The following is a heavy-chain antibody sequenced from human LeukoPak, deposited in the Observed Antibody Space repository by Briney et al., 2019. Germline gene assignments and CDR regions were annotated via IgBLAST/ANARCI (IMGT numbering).Heavy chain of an antibody. J-gene: IGHJ4*02. D-gene: IGHD6-13*01. Sequence: ASVKVSCKASGYTFTSYDINWARQATGQGLEWMGWMNPNSGNTGYAQKFQGRVTMTRNTSISTAYMELSSLRSEDTAVYYCARSIETLTYSSSWYFPVDYWGQGTLVTVSS. V-gene: IGHV1-8*01. CDR2: MNPNSGNT. CDR1: GYTFTSYD. CDR3: ARSIETLTYSSSWYFPVDY.